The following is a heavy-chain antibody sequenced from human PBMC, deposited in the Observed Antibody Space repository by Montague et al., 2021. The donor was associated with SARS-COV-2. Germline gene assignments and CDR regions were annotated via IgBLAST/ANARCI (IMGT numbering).Heavy chain of an antibody. J-gene: IGHJ3*01. CDR3: ARGWAFDP. D-gene: IGHD6-19*01. CDR1: GGSIASHY. CDR2: VYYNGDT. V-gene: IGHV4-59*08. Sequence: SETLSLTCTVSGGSIASHYWNWILQSPAKRPLWFVYVYYNGDTKYNPSLQSRVTISIDTSENQFSLRLNSVTAADTAVYFCARGWAFDPWGQGRLVTVSS.